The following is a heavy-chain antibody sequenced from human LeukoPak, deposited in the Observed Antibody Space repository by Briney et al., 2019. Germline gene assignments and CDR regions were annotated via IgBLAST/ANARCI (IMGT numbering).Heavy chain of an antibody. CDR3: ASAPRYSSSWPNNWFDP. Sequence: ASVKVSCKASGGTFSSYAVSWVRQAPGQGLEWMGGIIPIFGTANYAQKFQGRVTITADESTSTAYMELSSLRSEDTAVYFCASAPRYSSSWPNNWFDPWGQGTLVTVSS. CDR2: IIPIFGTA. V-gene: IGHV1-69*13. CDR1: GGTFSSYA. D-gene: IGHD6-13*01. J-gene: IGHJ5*02.